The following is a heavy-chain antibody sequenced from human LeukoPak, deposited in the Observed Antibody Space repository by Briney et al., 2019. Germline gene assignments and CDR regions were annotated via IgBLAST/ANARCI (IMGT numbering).Heavy chain of an antibody. D-gene: IGHD3-3*01. V-gene: IGHV3-30*03. CDR1: GFTFSSYG. CDR2: ISYDGSNK. J-gene: IGHJ4*02. Sequence: GRSLRLSCAASGFTFSSYGMHWVRQAPGKGLEWVAVISYDGSNKYYADSVKGRFTISRGNSKNTLYLQLNSLRAEDTAIYYCVTPDFGYLPHFFDYWGQGTLVTVSS. CDR3: VTPDFGYLPHFFDY.